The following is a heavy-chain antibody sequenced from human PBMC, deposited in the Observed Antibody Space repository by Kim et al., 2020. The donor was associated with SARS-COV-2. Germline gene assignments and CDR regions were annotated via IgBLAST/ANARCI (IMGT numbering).Heavy chain of an antibody. J-gene: IGHJ4*02. D-gene: IGHD6-13*01. CDR3: AKEAYSSSWYDY. CDR2: IYSGGSST. Sequence: GGSLRLSCAASGFTFSSYAMSWVRQAPGKGLEWVSVIYSGGSSTYYADSVKGRFTISRDNSKNTLYLQMNSLRAEDTAVYYCAKEAYSSSWYDYWGQGTLVTVSS. V-gene: IGHV3-23*03. CDR1: GFTFSSYA.